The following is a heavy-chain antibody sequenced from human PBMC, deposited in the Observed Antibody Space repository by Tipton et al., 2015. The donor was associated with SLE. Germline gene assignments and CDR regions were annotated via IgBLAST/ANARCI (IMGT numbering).Heavy chain of an antibody. D-gene: IGHD2-15*01. CDR3: AGDFGVVVAAHNQH. Sequence: SLRLSCAASGFTFSSYAMHWVRQAPGKGLEWVAVISYDGSNKYYADSVKGRFTISRDNSKNTLYLQMNSLRAEDTAVSYCAGDFGVVVAAHNQHWGQGTRVTVSS. V-gene: IGHV3-30*04. CDR1: GFTFSSYA. J-gene: IGHJ1*01. CDR2: ISYDGSNK.